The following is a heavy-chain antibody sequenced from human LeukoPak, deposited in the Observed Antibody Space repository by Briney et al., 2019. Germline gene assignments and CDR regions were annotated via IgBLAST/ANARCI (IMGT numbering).Heavy chain of an antibody. CDR1: GFSFSVYW. CDR2: IKTDGSIT. Sequence: GGSLRLSCAASGFSFSVYWMHWVRQAPGKGPVLVSRIKTDGSITDYADFVKGRFTISRDNAKNTLYLQMNSLRAEDTAVYYCARSGWYYDILTGFDYWGQGTLVTVSS. CDR3: ARSGWYYDILTGFDY. J-gene: IGHJ4*02. V-gene: IGHV3-74*01. D-gene: IGHD3-9*01.